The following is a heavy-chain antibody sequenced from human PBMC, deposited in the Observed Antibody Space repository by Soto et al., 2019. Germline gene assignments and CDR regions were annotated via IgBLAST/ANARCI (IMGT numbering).Heavy chain of an antibody. CDR1: GFTFSNAW. J-gene: IGHJ4*02. CDR3: TTDLKPYYYGSGSYYRGLVPLDY. D-gene: IGHD3-10*01. Sequence: EVQLVESGGGLVKPGGSLRLSCAASGFTFSNAWMNWVRQAPGKGLEWVGRIKSKTDGGTTDYAAPVKGRFTISRADSKTTLDLQMNSLKTEDTAVYYCTTDLKPYYYGSGSYYRGLVPLDYWGQGTLVTVSS. V-gene: IGHV3-15*07. CDR2: IKSKTDGGTT.